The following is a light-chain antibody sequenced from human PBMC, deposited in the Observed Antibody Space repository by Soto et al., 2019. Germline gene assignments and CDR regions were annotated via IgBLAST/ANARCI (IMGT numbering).Light chain of an antibody. Sequence: QSVLTQPASVSGSPGQSITISCTGTRNDVGNSNRVYWYQQHPGKAPKLIIFDVNSRPSGVSNRFSGSTSGNTASLTISGLQADDDADYYCGAYTRSNTYVFGTGTKV. V-gene: IGLV2-14*03. CDR2: DVN. J-gene: IGLJ1*01. CDR1: RNDVGNSNR. CDR3: GAYTRSNTYV.